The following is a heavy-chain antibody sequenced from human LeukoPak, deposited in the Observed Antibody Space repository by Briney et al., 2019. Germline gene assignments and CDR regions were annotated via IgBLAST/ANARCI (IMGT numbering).Heavy chain of an antibody. D-gene: IGHD6-19*01. CDR3: ARGRGSKNRIAVAEYYFDY. V-gene: IGHV4-30-4*08. Sequence: PSQTLSLTCTVSGGSISSGDYYWSWIRQPPGKGLERIGEINHSGSTNYNPSLKSRVTISVDTSKNQFSLKLSSVTAADTAVYYCARGRGSKNRIAVAEYYFDYWGQGTLVTVSS. CDR1: GGSISSGDYY. CDR2: INHSGST. J-gene: IGHJ4*02.